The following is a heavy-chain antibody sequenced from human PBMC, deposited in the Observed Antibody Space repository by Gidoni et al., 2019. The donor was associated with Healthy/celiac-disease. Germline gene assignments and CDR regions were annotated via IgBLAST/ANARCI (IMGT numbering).Heavy chain of an antibody. J-gene: IGHJ4*02. CDR2: FDPEDGET. Sequence: QVQLVPSGAEVKKPGASVTVSCKVSGYTLTELSMRWVRQAPGKGLEWMGGFDPEDGETIYAQKFQGRVTMTEDTSTDTAYMELSSLSSEDTAVYYCATDLPGYSGYGKFDYWGQGTLVTVSS. CDR1: GYTLTELS. V-gene: IGHV1-24*01. D-gene: IGHD5-12*01. CDR3: ATDLPGYSGYGKFDY.